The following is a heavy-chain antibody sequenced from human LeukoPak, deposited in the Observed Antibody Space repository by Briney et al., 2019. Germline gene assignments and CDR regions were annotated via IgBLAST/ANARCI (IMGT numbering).Heavy chain of an antibody. CDR1: GFTFSNFG. Sequence: GGSLRLSCTASGFTFSNFGMHWVRQAPGKGLEWVAVIWADGIKKHCIDSVKGRFTISRDNSKNTVYLQMNSLRADDTGVYYCARPQQEYSYAYSHFDYWGQGTLVTVSS. CDR3: ARPQQEYSYAYSHFDY. D-gene: IGHD5-18*01. V-gene: IGHV3-33*01. CDR2: IWADGIKK. J-gene: IGHJ4*02.